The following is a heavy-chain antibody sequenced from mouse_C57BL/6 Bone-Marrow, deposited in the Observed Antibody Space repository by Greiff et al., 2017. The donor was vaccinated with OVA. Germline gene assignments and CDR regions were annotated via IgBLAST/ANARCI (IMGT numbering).Heavy chain of an antibody. CDR3: AQFTTVVARGDY. CDR2: IHPNSGST. J-gene: IGHJ2*01. CDR1: GYTFTSYW. Sequence: VQLQQPGAELVKPGASVKLSCKASGYTFTSYWMHWVKQRPGQGLEWIGMIHPNSGSTNYNEKFKSKATLTVDKSSSTAYMQLSSLTSEDSAVYYCAQFTTVVARGDYWGQGTTLTVSS. D-gene: IGHD1-1*01. V-gene: IGHV1-64*01.